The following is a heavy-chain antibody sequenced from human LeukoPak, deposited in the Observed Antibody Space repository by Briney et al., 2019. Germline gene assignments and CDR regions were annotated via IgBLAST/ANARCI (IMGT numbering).Heavy chain of an antibody. CDR2: IAGSSGYI. V-gene: IGHV3-21*01. J-gene: IGHJ3*02. CDR1: GFTFSSYT. CDR3: ARGADDFDI. Sequence: GGSLRLSCAASGFTFSSYTMNWVRQAPGKGLEWVSSIAGSSGYISYADSVKGRFTISRDNAKNTLYLQMNSLRAEDTAVYYCARGADDFDIWGQGTMVTVSS.